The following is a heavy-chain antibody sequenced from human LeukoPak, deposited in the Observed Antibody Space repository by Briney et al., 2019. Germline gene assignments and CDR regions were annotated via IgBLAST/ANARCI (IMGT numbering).Heavy chain of an antibody. CDR1: GYSISSGCY. J-gene: IGHJ4*02. D-gene: IGHD5-24*01. V-gene: IGHV4-38-2*02. Sequence: SETLSLTCTVSGYSISSGCYWGWIRQPPGKGLEWIGSIYHSGSTYYNPSLKSRVTISVDTSKNQFSLKLSSVTAADTAVYYCARVPDGYNDFDYWGQGTLVTVSS. CDR2: IYHSGST. CDR3: ARVPDGYNDFDY.